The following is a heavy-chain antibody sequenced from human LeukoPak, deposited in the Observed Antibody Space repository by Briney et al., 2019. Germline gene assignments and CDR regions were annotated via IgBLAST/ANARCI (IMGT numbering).Heavy chain of an antibody. J-gene: IGHJ4*02. D-gene: IGHD6-13*01. V-gene: IGHV3-30*04. CDR1: GFTFSSYA. Sequence: PGGSLRLSCAASGFTFSSYAMHWVRQAPGKGLEWVAVISYDGSNKYYADSVKGRFTISRDNSKNTLYLQMNSLRAEDTAVYYCARGGSSSYHTTPTLDYWGQGTLVTVSS. CDR3: ARGGSSSYHTTPTLDY. CDR2: ISYDGSNK.